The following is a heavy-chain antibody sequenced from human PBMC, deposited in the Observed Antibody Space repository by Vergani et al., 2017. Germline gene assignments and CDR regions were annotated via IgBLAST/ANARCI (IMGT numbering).Heavy chain of an antibody. CDR1: GFTFNQYG. Sequence: QVQLVESGGGVVQPGRSLRLSCAASGFTFNQYGMHWVRQAPGKGLEWVAVTWYDGNNKQYADSVKGRFTISRDNSKSTMYLQMNSLRDEDTGVYYWASDWGLLYNRFDPWGQGTLVTVSS. D-gene: IGHD1-14*01. J-gene: IGHJ5*02. CDR2: TWYDGNNK. CDR3: ASDWGLLYNRFDP. V-gene: IGHV3-33*01.